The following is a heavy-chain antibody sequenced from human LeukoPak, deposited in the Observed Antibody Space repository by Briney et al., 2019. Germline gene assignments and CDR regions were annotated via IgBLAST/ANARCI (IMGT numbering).Heavy chain of an antibody. V-gene: IGHV1-69*04. CDR2: IIPILGIA. Sequence: SVKVSCKASGGTFSSYAISWVRQAPGQGLEWMGRIIPILGIANYAQKFQGRVTITADKSTSTAYMELSSLRSEDTAVYYCARDDSSGYHYFDYWGQGTLVTVSS. CDR1: GGTFSSYA. D-gene: IGHD3-22*01. J-gene: IGHJ4*02. CDR3: ARDDSSGYHYFDY.